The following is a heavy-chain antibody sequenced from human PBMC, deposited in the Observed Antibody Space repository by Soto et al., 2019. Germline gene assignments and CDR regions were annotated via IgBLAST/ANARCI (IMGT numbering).Heavy chain of an antibody. D-gene: IGHD5-12*01. CDR2: IYTSGST. CDR1: GGSISSYY. CDR3: ARAGYSGYEENYYYGVDV. Sequence: ETLSLTCTVSGGSISSYYWSWIRQPAGKGLEWIGRIYTSGSTNYNPSLKSRVTMSVDTSKNQFSLKLSSVTAADTAVYYCARAGYSGYEENYYYGVDVWGQGTTVTVSS. J-gene: IGHJ6*02. V-gene: IGHV4-4*07.